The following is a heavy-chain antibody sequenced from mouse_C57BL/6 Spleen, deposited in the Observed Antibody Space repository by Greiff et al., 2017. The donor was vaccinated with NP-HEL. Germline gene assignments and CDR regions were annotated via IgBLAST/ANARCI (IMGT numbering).Heavy chain of an antibody. CDR2: IHPNSGST. Sequence: VQLQQPGAELVKPGASVKLSCKASGHTFTSYWMHWVKQRPGQGLEWIGMIHPNSGSTNYNEKFKSKATLTVDKSSSTAYMQLSSLTSEDSAVYYCARSRATHFDYWGQGTTLTVSS. J-gene: IGHJ2*01. CDR3: ARSRATHFDY. CDR1: GHTFTSYW. D-gene: IGHD3-1*01. V-gene: IGHV1-64*01.